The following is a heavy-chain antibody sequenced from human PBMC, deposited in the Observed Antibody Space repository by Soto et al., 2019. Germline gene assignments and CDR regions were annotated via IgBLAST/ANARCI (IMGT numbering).Heavy chain of an antibody. Sequence: GASLKVSCKASGYTFTRYYMHWVRQAPGQGLEWMGIINPSGGSTSYAQKFQGRVTMTRDTSTSTVYMELSSLRSEDTAVYYCARPAGSITIFGVADYYYGMDVWGQGTTVTVSS. J-gene: IGHJ6*02. CDR1: GYTFTRYY. CDR3: ARPAGSITIFGVADYYYGMDV. CDR2: INPSGGST. V-gene: IGHV1-46*01. D-gene: IGHD3-3*01.